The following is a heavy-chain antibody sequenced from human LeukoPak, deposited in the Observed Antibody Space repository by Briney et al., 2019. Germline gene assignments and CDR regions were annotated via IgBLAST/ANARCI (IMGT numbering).Heavy chain of an antibody. D-gene: IGHD3-10*01. CDR3: ARGRRFGELNY. J-gene: IGHJ4*02. CDR2: ISSSRSYI. Sequence: GGSLRLSCAASGFTFRNYSMNWVRQAPGKGLEWVSFISSSRSYIYYADSVKGRFTISRDNAKNSLCLQMNSLRAGDTAVYYCARGRRFGELNYWGQGTLVTVSS. V-gene: IGHV3-21*01. CDR1: GFTFRNYS.